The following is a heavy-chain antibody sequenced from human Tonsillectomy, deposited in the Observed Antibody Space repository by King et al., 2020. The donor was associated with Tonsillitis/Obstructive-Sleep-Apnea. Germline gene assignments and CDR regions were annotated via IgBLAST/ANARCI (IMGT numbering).Heavy chain of an antibody. J-gene: IGHJ6*02. CDR1: GDSVSSNGAA. CDR2: TYYRSKWYN. CDR3: ARTITYTFYYGSGTYSNDYNYAMDV. Sequence: VQLQQSGPRLVKPSQTLSLTCAMSGDSVSSNGAAWNWIRQSPSRGLEWLGTTYYRSKWYNDYAISVKSRISIKADTSKNQFSLQLTSVTPEDTAVYYCARTITYTFYYGSGTYSNDYNYAMDVWGQGTTVTVSS. V-gene: IGHV6-1*01. D-gene: IGHD3-10*01.